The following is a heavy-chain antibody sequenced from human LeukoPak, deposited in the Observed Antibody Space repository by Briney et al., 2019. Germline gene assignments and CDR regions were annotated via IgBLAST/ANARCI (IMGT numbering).Heavy chain of an antibody. D-gene: IGHD6-13*01. Sequence: ASVKVSCKASGYTFTNYDISWVRQAPGQGIEWMGWISPYNGNTNYAQKLQGRVTMTTDTSTSTAYMELWSLRSDDTAMYYCARDGSSWFYWGQGTLVTVSS. CDR2: ISPYNGNT. V-gene: IGHV1-18*01. CDR3: ARDGSSWFY. CDR1: GYTFTNYD. J-gene: IGHJ4*02.